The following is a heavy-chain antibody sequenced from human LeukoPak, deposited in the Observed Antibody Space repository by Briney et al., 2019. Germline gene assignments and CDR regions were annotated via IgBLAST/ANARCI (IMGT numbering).Heavy chain of an antibody. CDR2: ISYDGSNK. J-gene: IGHJ4*02. D-gene: IGHD6-19*01. CDR1: GFSFSSYA. V-gene: IGHV3-30-3*01. CDR3: ARDSLFDY. Sequence: PGGSLRLSCAASGFSFSSYAMHWVRQAPGKGLEWVAVISYDGSNKYYADSVKGRFTISRDNSKNTLSLQMNSLRAEDTAVYYCARDSLFDYWGQGTLVTVSS.